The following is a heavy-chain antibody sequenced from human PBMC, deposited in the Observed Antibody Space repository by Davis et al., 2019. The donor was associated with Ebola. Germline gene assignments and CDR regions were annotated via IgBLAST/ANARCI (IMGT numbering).Heavy chain of an antibody. CDR2: IYYSGST. Sequence: SETLSLTCAVSGGSISSGGYSWSWIRQPPGKGLEWIGSIYYSGSTYYNPSLKSRVTISVDTSKNQFSLKLSSVTAADTAVYYCASLPYYYGMDVWGQGTTVTVSS. CDR1: GGSISSGGYS. CDR3: ASLPYYYGMDV. J-gene: IGHJ6*02. V-gene: IGHV4-30-2*03.